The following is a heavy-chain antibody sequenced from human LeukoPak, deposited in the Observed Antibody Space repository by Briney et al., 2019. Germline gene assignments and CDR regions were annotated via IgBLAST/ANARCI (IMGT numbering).Heavy chain of an antibody. CDR2: IYSGGNT. J-gene: IGHJ4*02. D-gene: IGHD3-10*01. V-gene: IGHV3-53*01. Sequence: GESLRLSCAVSGLTVNSNYMSWVRQAQGRGLEWVSVIYSGGNTYYADSVKGRFTISRDNSKNMLYLQMNSLRAEDTAVFYCARGRDMVQGVIMAYWGQGTLVTVSS. CDR3: ARGRDMVQGVIMAY. CDR1: GLTVNSNY.